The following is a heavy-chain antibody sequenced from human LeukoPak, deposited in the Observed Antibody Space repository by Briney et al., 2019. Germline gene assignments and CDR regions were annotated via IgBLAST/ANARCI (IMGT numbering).Heavy chain of an antibody. D-gene: IGHD6-6*01. V-gene: IGHV7-4-1*02. CDR2: INTNTGNP. CDR1: GFTFTSYA. Sequence: GGSLRLSCAASGFTFTSYAMNWVRQAPGQGLEWMGWINTNTGNPTYAQGFTGRFVFSLDTSVSTAYLQISSLKAEDTAVYYCARVSVYSSSYWFDPWGQGTLVTVSS. CDR3: ARVSVYSSSYWFDP. J-gene: IGHJ5*02.